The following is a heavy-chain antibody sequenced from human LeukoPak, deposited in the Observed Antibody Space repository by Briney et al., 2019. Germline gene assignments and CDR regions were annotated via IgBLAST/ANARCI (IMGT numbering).Heavy chain of an antibody. Sequence: HPGGSLRLSCAASGFTFSSYSMNWVRQAPGKGLEWVSYISSSSSTIYYADSVKGRFTISRDNAKNSLYLQMNSLRAEDTAVYYCARDTTSKSVDYWGQGTTVTVSS. V-gene: IGHV3-48*04. CDR2: ISSSSSTI. CDR3: ARDTTSKSVDY. D-gene: IGHD1-1*01. CDR1: GFTFSSYS. J-gene: IGHJ4*03.